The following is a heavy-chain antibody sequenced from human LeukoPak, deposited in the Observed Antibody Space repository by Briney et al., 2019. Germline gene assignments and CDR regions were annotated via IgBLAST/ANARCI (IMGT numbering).Heavy chain of an antibody. D-gene: IGHD3-3*01. CDR3: ASSHPLGSNNDYYTHFDY. J-gene: IGHJ4*02. CDR2: MYYSGST. Sequence: PSETLSLTCTVSGGSISNYYWSWIRQPPGKGLEWIGYMYYSGSTNYNPSLKSRVTISVDTSKNQFSLKLRSVTAADTAVYYCASSHPLGSNNDYYTHFDYWGQGTLVTVSS. V-gene: IGHV4-59*01. CDR1: GGSISNYY.